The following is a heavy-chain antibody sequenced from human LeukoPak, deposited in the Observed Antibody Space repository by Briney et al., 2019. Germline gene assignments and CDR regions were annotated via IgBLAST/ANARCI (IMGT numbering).Heavy chain of an antibody. CDR2: IDAYNGNT. J-gene: IGHJ6*03. CDR1: GYTFTSSG. Sequence: GASVKVSCKASGYTFTSSGISWVRQAPGQGLEWMGWIDAYNGNTNCAQKLQGRVTMTTDTSTTTAYMELRSLRLDDTAVYYCAKAGSYYYMDVWGKGTTVTVSS. CDR3: AKAGSYYYMDV. D-gene: IGHD1-1*01. V-gene: IGHV1-18*01.